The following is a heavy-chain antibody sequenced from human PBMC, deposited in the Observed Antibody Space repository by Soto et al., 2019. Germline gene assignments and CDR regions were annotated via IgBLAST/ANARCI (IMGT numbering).Heavy chain of an antibody. D-gene: IGHD1-26*01. CDR2: ISAYNGNT. J-gene: IGHJ3*02. CDR1: GYTFTSYG. CDR3: ARGGSYYEDVIHGAFVI. Sequence: QVQLVQSGAEVKKPGASVKVSCKASGYTFTSYGISWVRQAPGQGLEWMGWISAYNGNTNYAQKRQGRVTMTTDTTTSKAYRELRSLRSDDTAVYYYARGGSYYEDVIHGAFVIWGQGTMVTVSS. V-gene: IGHV1-18*01.